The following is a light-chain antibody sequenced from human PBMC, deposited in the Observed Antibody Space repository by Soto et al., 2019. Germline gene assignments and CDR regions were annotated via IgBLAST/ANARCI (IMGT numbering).Light chain of an antibody. CDR3: QQYNNWPLSGFT. CDR2: GAS. CDR1: QSVSSN. V-gene: IGKV3-15*01. Sequence: EIVMTQSPATLSVSPGERATLSCRASQSVSSNLAWYQQKPGQAPRLLIYGASTRATGIPARFSGSGSGTEFTPTISSLQSEDFAVYYCQQYNNWPLSGFTFGPGTKVDIK. J-gene: IGKJ3*01.